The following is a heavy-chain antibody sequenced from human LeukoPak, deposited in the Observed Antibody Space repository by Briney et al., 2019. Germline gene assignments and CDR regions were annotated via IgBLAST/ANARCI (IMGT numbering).Heavy chain of an antibody. D-gene: IGHD2-2*01. CDR2: IRYDGSNK. CDR1: GFTFSSYG. J-gene: IGHJ3*02. V-gene: IGHV3-30*02. CDR3: ARDCSSTSCYHAFDI. Sequence: PGGSLRLSCAASGFTFSSYGMHWVRQAPGKGLEWVAFIRYDGSNKYYADSVKGRFTNSRDNSKNTLYLQMNSLRAEDTAVYYCARDCSSTSCYHAFDIWGQGTMVTVSS.